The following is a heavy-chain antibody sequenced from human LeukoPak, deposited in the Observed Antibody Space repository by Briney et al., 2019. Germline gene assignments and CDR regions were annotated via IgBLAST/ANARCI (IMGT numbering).Heavy chain of an antibody. CDR1: GGSLNNYY. Sequence: SETLSLTCTVSGGSLNNYYWSWIRQPTGKGLEWIGYMYYTGSTNHSPSLKSRVTMSPDTSKNHFSLKLRSVTAADTAVYYCAREGYCSGGTCSGAFDIWGQGTMVAVSS. V-gene: IGHV4-59*01. D-gene: IGHD2-15*01. J-gene: IGHJ3*02. CDR2: MYYTGST. CDR3: AREGYCSGGTCSGAFDI.